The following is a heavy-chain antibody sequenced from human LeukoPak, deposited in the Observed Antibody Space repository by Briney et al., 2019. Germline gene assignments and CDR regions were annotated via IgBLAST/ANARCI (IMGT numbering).Heavy chain of an antibody. V-gene: IGHV4-39*01. Sequence: PSETLSPTCSVSGGSISVSDYYWGWIRQPPGKGLEWIGSIYYSGTTYYNPSLKSRVSISVDTSKNQFSLKLSSVTAADTAVYYCARHARNYNHYDSRAYSWGQGTLVTVSS. CDR1: GGSISVSDYY. J-gene: IGHJ4*02. CDR3: ARHARNYNHYDSRAYS. D-gene: IGHD3-22*01. CDR2: IYYSGTT.